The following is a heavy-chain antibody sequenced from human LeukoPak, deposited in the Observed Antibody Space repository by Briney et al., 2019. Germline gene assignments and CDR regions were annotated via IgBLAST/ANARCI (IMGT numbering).Heavy chain of an antibody. J-gene: IGHJ6*02. V-gene: IGHV3-11*01. CDR3: AGGLLEAQGWLQWLGTVYSMDV. CDR1: GFNFSDYY. D-gene: IGHD5-24*01. Sequence: PGGSLRLSCVASGFNFSDYYMNWIRQSPGKGLEWISYMSSRSGIIYYADSVKGRFTISRNNARNSLYLQMNSLRVDDMAVYYCAGGLLEAQGWLQWLGTVYSMDVWGQGTPVTVSS. CDR2: MSSRSGII.